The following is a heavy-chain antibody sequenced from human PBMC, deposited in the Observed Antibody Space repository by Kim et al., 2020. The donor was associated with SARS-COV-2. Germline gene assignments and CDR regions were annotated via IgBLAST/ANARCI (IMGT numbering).Heavy chain of an antibody. Sequence: PSLKGRVTISVDTSKNQFSLKLSSVTAADTAVYYCARGLVAVAGTRWFDPCGQGTLVTVSS. CDR3: ARGLVAVAGTRWFDP. V-gene: IGHV4-34*01. D-gene: IGHD6-19*01. J-gene: IGHJ5*02.